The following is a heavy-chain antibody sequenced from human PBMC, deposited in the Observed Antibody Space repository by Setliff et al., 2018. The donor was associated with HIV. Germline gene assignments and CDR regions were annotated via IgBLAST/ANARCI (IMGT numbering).Heavy chain of an antibody. J-gene: IGHJ3*02. CDR3: AKPRYDYVWGSYAPGAFDI. CDR1: GFTFSTYA. Sequence: GWSLRLSCAASGFTFSTYAMHWVRQAPGKGLEWVAVIWYDGSNKYYADSVKGRFTISRDNSKNTLYLQMNSLRAEDTAVYYCAKPRYDYVWGSYAPGAFDIWGQGTMVTVSS. V-gene: IGHV3-33*06. CDR2: IWYDGSNK. D-gene: IGHD3-16*01.